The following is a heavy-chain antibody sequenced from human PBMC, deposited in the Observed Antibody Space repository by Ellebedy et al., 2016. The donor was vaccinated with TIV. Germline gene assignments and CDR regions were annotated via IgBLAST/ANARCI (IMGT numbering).Heavy chain of an antibody. V-gene: IGHV1-69*13. CDR2: IIPVFGTA. Sequence: AASVKVSCKASGGTFSSYAISWLRQARGQGLEWMGGIIPVFGTANYAQKFQGRVTISADESTSTAYMELSSLRSDDTAVYYCASARFCSSPTCPNPYGMDVWGQGTTVIVSS. D-gene: IGHD2-2*01. CDR3: ASARFCSSPTCPNPYGMDV. CDR1: GGTFSSYA. J-gene: IGHJ6*02.